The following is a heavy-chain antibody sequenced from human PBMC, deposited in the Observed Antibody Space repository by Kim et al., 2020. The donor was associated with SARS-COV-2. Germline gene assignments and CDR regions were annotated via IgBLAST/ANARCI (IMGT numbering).Heavy chain of an antibody. V-gene: IGHV3-11*06. CDR3: AREIGRLVGAFVDY. D-gene: IGHD1-26*01. CDR1: GFTFSDYY. CDR2: ISSSSSYT. Sequence: GGSLRLSCTASGFTFSDYYMSWIRQAPGKGLEWVSYISSSSSYTNYADSVKGRFTISRDNAKNSLYLQMNSLRAEDTAVYYCAREIGRLVGAFVDYWGQGTLVTVSS. J-gene: IGHJ4*02.